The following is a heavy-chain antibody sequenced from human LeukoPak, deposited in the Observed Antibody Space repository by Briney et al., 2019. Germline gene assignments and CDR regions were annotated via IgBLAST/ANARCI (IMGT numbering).Heavy chain of an antibody. CDR2: IKQAGSEN. J-gene: IGHJ4*02. CDR1: GFIFSSYW. D-gene: IGHD6-19*01. Sequence: GGSLRLSCAASGFIFSSYWMTWVRQAPGKGLEWVANIKQAGSENSYVDSVKGRFTISRDNAKNSLYLQINSLRAEDTAVYYCAREYSSGWLDYWGQGTLVTVSS. CDR3: AREYSSGWLDY. V-gene: IGHV3-7*01.